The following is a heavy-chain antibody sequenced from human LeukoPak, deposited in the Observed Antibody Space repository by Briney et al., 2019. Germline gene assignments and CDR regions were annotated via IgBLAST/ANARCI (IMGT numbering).Heavy chain of an antibody. Sequence: GGSLTLSCAASGFNFDDYTMHWVRQAPGKGLEWVSLVAWDGGGAFYADSVKGRFTISRDNSKNTLYLQMNSLRAEDTAVYYCAREGGSVVVVPAQYYGMDVWGQGTTVTVSS. CDR2: VAWDGGGA. J-gene: IGHJ6*02. V-gene: IGHV3-43*01. CDR3: AREGGSVVVVPAQYYGMDV. D-gene: IGHD2-2*01. CDR1: GFNFDDYT.